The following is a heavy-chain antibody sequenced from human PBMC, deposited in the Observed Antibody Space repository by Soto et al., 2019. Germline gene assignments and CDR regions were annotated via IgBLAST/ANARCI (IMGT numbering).Heavy chain of an antibody. CDR3: ARGQGLAVALDY. CDR1: GFTVSSND. V-gene: IGHV3-53*01. CDR2: IYSGGST. D-gene: IGHD6-19*01. J-gene: IGHJ4*02. Sequence: GGSLRLACAASGFTVSSNDMSWVRQAPGKGLEWVSVIYSGGSTYYADSVKGRFTISRDNSKNTLYLQMNSLRAEDTAVYYCARGQGLAVALDYWGQGTLVPVSS.